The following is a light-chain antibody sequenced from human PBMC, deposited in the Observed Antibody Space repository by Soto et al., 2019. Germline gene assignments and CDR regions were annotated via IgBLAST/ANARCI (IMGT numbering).Light chain of an antibody. Sequence: QSALTQPASVSGSPGQSITISCTGTSSDVGSYSLVSWYQQHPGKAPKLMIFEVNKRPSGVSYRFSASKSGNTASLTISGLQPEEEADYYCCSYAGSSTVIFGGGTKVTVL. CDR3: CSYAGSSTVI. CDR2: EVN. CDR1: SSDVGSYSL. V-gene: IGLV2-23*02. J-gene: IGLJ2*01.